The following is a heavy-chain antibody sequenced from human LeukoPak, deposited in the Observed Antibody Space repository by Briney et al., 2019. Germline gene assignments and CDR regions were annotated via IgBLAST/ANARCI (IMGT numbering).Heavy chain of an antibody. D-gene: IGHD5/OR15-5a*01. CDR3: ARQVSDYYYYYMDV. J-gene: IGHJ6*03. V-gene: IGHV4-39*01. CDR2: IYYSGST. CDR1: GGSVSSSHYY. Sequence: SETLSLTCSVSGGSVSSSHYYWGWIRQPPGEGLQWIGNIYYSGSTYYNPSLEGRVTISLDTSKNYFSLKLGSVTAADTAVYYRARQVSDYYYYYMDVWGKGTAVTVSS.